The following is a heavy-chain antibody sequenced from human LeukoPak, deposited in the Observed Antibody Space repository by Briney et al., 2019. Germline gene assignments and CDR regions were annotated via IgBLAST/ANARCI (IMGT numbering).Heavy chain of an antibody. CDR1: GFTFSDYA. V-gene: IGHV3-21*01. Sequence: PGGSLRLSCAASGFTFSDYAINWVRQAPGKGLEWVSSISTHGNYIYYAHSVRGRFTISRDNAKNSLFLQMNSLRAEDTAVYYCARDRLRTYYDVLTGYYWRVDYYGMDVWGQGTTVTVSS. D-gene: IGHD3-9*01. CDR3: ARDRLRTYYDVLTGYYWRVDYYGMDV. CDR2: ISTHGNYI. J-gene: IGHJ6*02.